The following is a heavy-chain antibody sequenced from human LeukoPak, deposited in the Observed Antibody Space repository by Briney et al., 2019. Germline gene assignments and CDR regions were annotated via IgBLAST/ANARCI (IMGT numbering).Heavy chain of an antibody. CDR3: ARDLSSWYNYFDY. J-gene: IGHJ4*02. CDR1: GFTFSSYW. V-gene: IGHV3-7*01. D-gene: IGHD6-13*01. Sequence: GGSLRLSCAASGFTFSSYWMSWVRQAPGKGLQWVANIKQDGSEKYYVDSVKGRFTISRDNAKKSLYLQMNSLRAEDTAVYYCARDLSSWYNYFDYWGQGTLVTVSS. CDR2: IKQDGSEK.